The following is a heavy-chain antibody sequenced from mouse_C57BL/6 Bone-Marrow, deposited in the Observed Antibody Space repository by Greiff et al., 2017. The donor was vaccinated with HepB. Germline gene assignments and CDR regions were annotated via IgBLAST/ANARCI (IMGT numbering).Heavy chain of an antibody. J-gene: IGHJ1*03. V-gene: IGHV10-1*01. D-gene: IGHD1-1*01. CDR1: GFSFNTYA. Sequence: EVNVVESGGGLVQPKGSLKLSCAASGFSFNTYAMNWVRQAPGKGLEWVARIRSKSNNYATYYADSVKDRFTISRDDSESMLYLQMNNLKTEDTAMYYCVRQGYYGSSHWYFDVWGTGTTVTVSS. CDR2: IRSKSNNYAT. CDR3: VRQGYYGSSHWYFDV.